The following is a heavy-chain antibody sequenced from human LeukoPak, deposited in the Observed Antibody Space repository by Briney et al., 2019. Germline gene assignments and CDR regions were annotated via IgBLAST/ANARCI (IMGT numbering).Heavy chain of an antibody. CDR3: ARGKLLRYFDWLSYGMDV. CDR1: GFTFSSYW. V-gene: IGHV3-7*03. D-gene: IGHD3-9*01. CDR2: IKQDGSEK. Sequence: PGGSLRLSCAASGFTFSSYWMSWVRQAPGKGLEWVANIKQDGSEKYYVDSVKGRFTFSRDNAKNSLYLQMNSLRAEDTAVYYCARGKLLRYFDWLSYGMDVWGKGTTVTVSS. J-gene: IGHJ6*04.